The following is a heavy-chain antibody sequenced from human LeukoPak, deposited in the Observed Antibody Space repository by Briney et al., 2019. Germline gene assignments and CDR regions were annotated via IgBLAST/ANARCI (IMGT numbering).Heavy chain of an antibody. J-gene: IGHJ6*03. Sequence: PGGSLRLSCAASGFTFSGSAMHWVRQASGKGLEWVGRIRSKANSYATAYAASVKGRFTISRDDSKNTAYLQMNSLKTEDTAVYYYTRTMYSSSSYYYYYMDVWGKGTTVTVSS. CDR2: IRSKANSYAT. CDR3: TRTMYSSSSYYYYYMDV. CDR1: GFTFSGSA. D-gene: IGHD6-13*01. V-gene: IGHV3-73*01.